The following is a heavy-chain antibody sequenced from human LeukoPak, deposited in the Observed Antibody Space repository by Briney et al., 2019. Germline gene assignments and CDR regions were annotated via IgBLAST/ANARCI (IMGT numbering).Heavy chain of an antibody. CDR2: ISYSGTT. V-gene: IGHV4-59*08. CDR1: GATFTNYY. CDR3: ASLWGSGSGPPKYYFDH. D-gene: IGHD7-27*01. J-gene: IGHJ4*02. Sequence: PSETLSLTCTVSGATFTNYYWSWVRQPPGKGLEWFGYISYSGTTNYNPSLKSRVTMSVDTSKNQFSLKVTSVTAADTAVYYCASLWGSGSGPPKYYFDHWRQGTPVTVCS.